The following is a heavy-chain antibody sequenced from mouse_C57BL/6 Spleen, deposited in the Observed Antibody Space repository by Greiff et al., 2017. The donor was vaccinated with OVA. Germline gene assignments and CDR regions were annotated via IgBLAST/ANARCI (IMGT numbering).Heavy chain of an antibody. CDR1: GYTFTSYW. V-gene: IGHV1-52*01. CDR2: IDPSDSET. J-gene: IGHJ2*01. D-gene: IGHD1-1*01. CDR3: ARRYYGSSYREGFDY. Sequence: QVQLQQPGAELVRPGSSVKLSCKASGYTFTSYWMHWVKQRPIQGLEWIGNIDPSDSETHYNQKFKDKATLTVDKSSSTAYMQLSSLTSEDSAVYYCARRYYGSSYREGFDYWGQGTTLTVSS.